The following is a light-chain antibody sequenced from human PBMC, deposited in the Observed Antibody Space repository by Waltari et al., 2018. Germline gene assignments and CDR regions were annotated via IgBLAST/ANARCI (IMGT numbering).Light chain of an antibody. CDR2: EVS. CDR1: TSDVGGYKS. V-gene: IGLV2-8*01. CDR3: SAYAGTNNLFPHV. Sequence: SALTQPPSASASPGQSVTISCTGSTSDVGGYKSFSCYQQHEGKAPRLVIYEVSERPSGVPDRFSGSKSGNTASLTVSGLQPEDEADYFCSAYAGTNNLFPHVFGAGTKVTVL. J-gene: IGLJ1*01.